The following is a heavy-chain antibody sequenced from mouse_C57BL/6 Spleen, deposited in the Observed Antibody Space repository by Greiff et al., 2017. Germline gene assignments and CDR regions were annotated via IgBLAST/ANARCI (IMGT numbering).Heavy chain of an antibody. CDR2: ISDGGSYT. Sequence: EVQLVESGGGLVKPGGSLKLSCAASGFTFSSYAMSWVRQTPEKRLEWVATISDGGSYTYYPDNVKGRFTISRDNAKNNLYLQMSHLKSEDTAMYYCARDKRSYYFDYGGQGTTRTGSS. CDR1: GFTFSSYA. J-gene: IGHJ2*01. CDR3: ARDKRSYYFDY. V-gene: IGHV5-4*01.